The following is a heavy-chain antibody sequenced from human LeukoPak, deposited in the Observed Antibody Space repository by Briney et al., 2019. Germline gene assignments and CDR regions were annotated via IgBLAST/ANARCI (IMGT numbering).Heavy chain of an antibody. CDR3: ARRRVWFGELPPGAFDI. CDR2: INHSGST. D-gene: IGHD3-10*01. Sequence: PSETLSLTCAVYGGSFSGYYWSWIRQPPGKGLEWIGEINHSGSTNYNPSLKSRVTISVDTSKNQFSLKLSSVTAADTAVYYCARRRVWFGELPPGAFDIWGQGTMVTVSS. V-gene: IGHV4-34*01. CDR1: GGSFSGYY. J-gene: IGHJ3*02.